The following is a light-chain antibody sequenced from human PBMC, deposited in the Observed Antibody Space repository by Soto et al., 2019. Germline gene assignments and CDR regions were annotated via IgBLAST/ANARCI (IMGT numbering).Light chain of an antibody. CDR2: DVS. V-gene: IGLV2-14*01. CDR3: SSYTSSSTQV. CDR1: SSDVGGYNY. J-gene: IGLJ1*01. Sequence: QPASVSGSPGQSITISCTGTSSDVGGYNYVSWYQQHPGKAPKLMIYDVSNRPSGVSNRFSGSKSGNTASLTISGLQAEDEADYYCSSYTSSSTQVFGTGTKLTVL.